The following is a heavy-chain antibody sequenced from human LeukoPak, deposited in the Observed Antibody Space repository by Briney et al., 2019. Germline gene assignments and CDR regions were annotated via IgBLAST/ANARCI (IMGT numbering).Heavy chain of an antibody. CDR1: GFTVSSNY. J-gene: IGHJ4*02. Sequence: GGSLRLSCAASGFTVSSNYMSWVRQAPGKGLEWVSVIYSGGSTYYADSVKGRFTISRDNSKNTLYLQMNSLRAEDTAVYYCARVALSGYYYMDYWGQGTQVTVSS. V-gene: IGHV3-66*02. CDR3: ARVALSGYYYMDY. D-gene: IGHD3-3*01. CDR2: IYSGGST.